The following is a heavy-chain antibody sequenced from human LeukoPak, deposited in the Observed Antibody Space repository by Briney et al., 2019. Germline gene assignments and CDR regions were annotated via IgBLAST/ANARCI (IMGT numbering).Heavy chain of an antibody. CDR1: GGSISSYY. Sequence: SETLSLTRTVSGGSISSYYWSWIRQPPGKGLEWIGYIYYSGSTSYNPSLKSRVTMSVDTSKNQFSLKLSSVTTADTAVYYCARGGIAAAGTPLRIWGQSTLVTVSS. CDR2: IYYSGST. CDR3: ARGGIAAAGTPLRI. J-gene: IGHJ3*02. V-gene: IGHV4-59*01. D-gene: IGHD6-13*01.